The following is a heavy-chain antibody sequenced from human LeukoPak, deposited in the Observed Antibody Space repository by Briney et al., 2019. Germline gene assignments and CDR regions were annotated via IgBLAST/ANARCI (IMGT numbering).Heavy chain of an antibody. CDR1: GFTFSNYG. J-gene: IGHJ4*02. V-gene: IGHV3-33*01. Sequence: QPGRSLRLSCAAPGFTFSNYGMHWVRQAPGKGLEWVAVIWYDGSNKYYADSVKGRFTISRDNSKNTLYLQMNSLRVEDTAVYYCARGRSGYPPKYYFDYWGQGTLVTVSS. CDR2: IWYDGSNK. CDR3: ARGRSGYPPKYYFDY. D-gene: IGHD3-22*01.